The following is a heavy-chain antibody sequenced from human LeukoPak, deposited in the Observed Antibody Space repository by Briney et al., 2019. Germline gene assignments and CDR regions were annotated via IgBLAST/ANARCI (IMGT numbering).Heavy chain of an antibody. V-gene: IGHV4-39*07. Sequence: SETLSLTCTVSGGSISSSSYYWGWIRQPPGKGLEWIGSIYYSGSTYYNPSLKSRVTISVDTSKNQFSLKLSSVTAADTAVYYCARKVLTGDYFDYWGQGTLVTVSS. CDR2: IYYSGST. CDR1: GGSISSSSYY. D-gene: IGHD1-14*01. J-gene: IGHJ4*02. CDR3: ARKVLTGDYFDY.